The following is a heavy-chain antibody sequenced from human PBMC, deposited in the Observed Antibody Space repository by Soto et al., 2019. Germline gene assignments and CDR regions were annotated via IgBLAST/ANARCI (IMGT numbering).Heavy chain of an antibody. Sequence: EVQLVESGGGLVKPGGSLRLSCAVSGFIFSDFTMNWVRQAPGKGLEWVASIGSSGGNSFYADSVKGRFIISGDNAKTSLDLQINSLRAEDTAVYYCAREKRHNSLGGRFGMDVWGQGTTVTVS. CDR1: GFIFSDFT. CDR3: AREKRHNSLGGRFGMDV. CDR2: IGSSGGNS. J-gene: IGHJ6*02. D-gene: IGHD1-1*01. V-gene: IGHV3-21*01.